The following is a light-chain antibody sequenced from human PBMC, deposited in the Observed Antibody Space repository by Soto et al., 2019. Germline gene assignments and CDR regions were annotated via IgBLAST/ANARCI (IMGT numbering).Light chain of an antibody. V-gene: IGKV1-9*01. J-gene: IGKJ4*01. CDR2: AAS. CDR1: QGISSY. CDR3: QQVKRYPLI. Sequence: DIQLTQSPSFLSASVGDRVTITCRASQGISSYLAWYQQFPGKAPKFLIYAASTLQSGVPSRFSGSESGTEITLTVSSLQREDFATYYCQQVKRYPLIFGGGSKVEIK.